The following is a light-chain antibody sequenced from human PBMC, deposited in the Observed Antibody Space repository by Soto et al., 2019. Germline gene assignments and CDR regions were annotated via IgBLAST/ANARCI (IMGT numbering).Light chain of an antibody. J-gene: IGLJ2*01. V-gene: IGLV3-21*02. CDR2: DDT. CDR1: NIGTKG. CDR3: QVWDTSSAVV. Sequence: SYELTQPPSVSVAPGQTASITCGGNNIGTKGVHWYQQKSGQAPVVVVYDDTDRPSGIPERFSGSNSGNMATLSISRVEAGDEADYYCQVWDTSSAVVFGGGTKLTVL.